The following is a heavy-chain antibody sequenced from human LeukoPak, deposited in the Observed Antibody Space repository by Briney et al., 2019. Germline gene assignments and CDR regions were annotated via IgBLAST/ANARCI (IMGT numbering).Heavy chain of an antibody. V-gene: IGHV3-30*18. CDR1: GFTFSSYG. J-gene: IGHJ4*02. D-gene: IGHD2-15*01. CDR3: AKDLFGVVVAACDY. CDR2: ISYDGSNK. Sequence: GGSLRLSCAASGFTFSSYGMHWVHQAPGKGLEWVAVISYDGSNKYYADSVKGRFTISRDNSKNTLYLQMNSLRVEDTAVYYCAKDLFGVVVAACDYWGQGTLVTVSS.